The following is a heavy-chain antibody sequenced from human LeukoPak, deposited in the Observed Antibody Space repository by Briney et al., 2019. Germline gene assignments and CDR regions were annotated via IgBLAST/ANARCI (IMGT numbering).Heavy chain of an antibody. CDR2: ISGSGGST. V-gene: IGHV3-23*01. D-gene: IGHD6-13*01. CDR3: AKLSAPLFSSWYPPYFDY. CDR1: GFTFSSYA. J-gene: IGHJ4*02. Sequence: GGSLRLSCAASGFTFSSYAMSWVRQAPGKGLEWVSAISGSGGSTYYADSVKGRFTISRDNSKNTLYLQMNSLRAEDTAVYYCAKLSAPLFSSWYPPYFDYWGQGTLVTVSS.